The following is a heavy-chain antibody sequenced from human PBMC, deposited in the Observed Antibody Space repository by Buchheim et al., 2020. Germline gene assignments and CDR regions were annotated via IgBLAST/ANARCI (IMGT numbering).Heavy chain of an antibody. D-gene: IGHD5-18*01. Sequence: EVQLVESGGGLVKPGGSLRLSCAASGFTFSTYSMNWVRQAPGKGLEWGSSITSGSTHIYYADSVKGRFTISRDNAKNSLYLQMNSLRGEDTSVYYCAYFYRYGSIYYYMDVWGKGTT. CDR1: GFTFSTYS. CDR3: AYFYRYGSIYYYMDV. CDR2: ITSGSTHI. V-gene: IGHV3-21*01. J-gene: IGHJ6*03.